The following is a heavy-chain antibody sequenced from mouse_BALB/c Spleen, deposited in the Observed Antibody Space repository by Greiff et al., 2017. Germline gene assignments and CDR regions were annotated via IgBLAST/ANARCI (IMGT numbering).Heavy chain of an antibody. V-gene: IGHV5-12-1*01. Sequence: EVQVVESGGGLVKPGGSLKLSCAASGFAFSSYDMSWVRQTPEKRLEWVAYISSGGGSTYYPDTVKGRFTISRDNAKNTLYLQMSSLKSEDTAMYYCARHRRYDGFAYWGQGTLVTVSA. J-gene: IGHJ3*01. CDR2: ISSGGGST. CDR3: ARHRRYDGFAY. CDR1: GFAFSSYD. D-gene: IGHD2-14*01.